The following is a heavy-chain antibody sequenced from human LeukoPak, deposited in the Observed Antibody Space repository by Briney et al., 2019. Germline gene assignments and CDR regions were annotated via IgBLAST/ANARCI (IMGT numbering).Heavy chain of an antibody. CDR3: ARDPSYDSSGYYYGDGY. V-gene: IGHV1-46*01. CDR2: INPSDGST. CDR1: GYTFTGFY. Sequence: ASVKVSCKASGYTFTGFYMHWVRQAPGQGLDWMGIINPSDGSTSYAQKFQGRVTMTRDTSTSTVYMELSSLRSEDTAVYFCARDPSYDSSGYYYGDGYWGQGTLVTVSS. J-gene: IGHJ4*02. D-gene: IGHD3-22*01.